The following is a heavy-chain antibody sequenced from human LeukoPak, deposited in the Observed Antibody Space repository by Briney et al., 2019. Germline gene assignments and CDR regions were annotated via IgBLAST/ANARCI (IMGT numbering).Heavy chain of an antibody. CDR1: GFTFSRYG. J-gene: IGHJ4*02. CDR3: ARASGPFDY. V-gene: IGHV3-33*01. D-gene: IGHD3-10*01. Sequence: PGGSLRLSCAASGFTFSRYGMHWVRQAPGKGLEWVAVIWYDGSNEDYADSVKGRFTISRDNSKNTLYLQMNSLRAEDTAVYSCARASGPFDYWGQGTLVTVSS. CDR2: IWYDGSNE.